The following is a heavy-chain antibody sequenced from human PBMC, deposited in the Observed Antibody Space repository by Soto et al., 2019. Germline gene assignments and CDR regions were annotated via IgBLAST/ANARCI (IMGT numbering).Heavy chain of an antibody. J-gene: IGHJ4*02. CDR1: GFTFSDHY. CDR2: SRNKDNSYST. CDR3: ARFSGSYTRGLDY. V-gene: IGHV3-72*01. D-gene: IGHD1-26*01. Sequence: EVQLVESGGGLVQPGGSLRLSCAASGFTFSDHYMDWVRQAPGKGLTWVGRSRNKDNSYSTEYAASVKARFTISRDESKNSLYLQMNSLKTEDTAVYYCARFSGSYTRGLDYWGQGTLVTVSS.